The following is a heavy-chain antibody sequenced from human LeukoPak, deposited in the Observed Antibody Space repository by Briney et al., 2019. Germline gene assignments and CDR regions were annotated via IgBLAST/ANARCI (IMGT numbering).Heavy chain of an antibody. V-gene: IGHV4-4*07. Sequence: PSETLSLTCTVSGGSISSYYWSWIRQPAGKGLEWIGRIHTSGSTNYNSSLKSRVTMSVDTSKNQFSLKLSSVTAADTAVYYCARDSYYYDSSGYHSLDYWGQGTLVTVSS. D-gene: IGHD3-22*01. CDR1: GGSISSYY. J-gene: IGHJ4*02. CDR3: ARDSYYYDSSGYHSLDY. CDR2: IHTSGST.